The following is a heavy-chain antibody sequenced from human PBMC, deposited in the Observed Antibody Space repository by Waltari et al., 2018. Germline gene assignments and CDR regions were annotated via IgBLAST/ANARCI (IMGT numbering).Heavy chain of an antibody. CDR2: IYAAGST. CDR1: GFPFSSTN. D-gene: IGHD5-18*01. V-gene: IGHV3-66*02. J-gene: IGHJ4*02. CDR3: ATARDEETAMVYFDH. Sequence: EVQLVESGGDLVDPGGSLRHSWAASGFPFSSTNMAWVRRAPGKGLEWVSIIYAAGSTYYADSVMGRFTISRDNSKNTLHLQMNSLRSEDTAIYYCATARDEETAMVYFDHWGEGSLVSVSS.